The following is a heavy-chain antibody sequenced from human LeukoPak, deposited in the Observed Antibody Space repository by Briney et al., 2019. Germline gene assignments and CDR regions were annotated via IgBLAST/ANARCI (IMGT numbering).Heavy chain of an antibody. CDR1: GFTVSSND. J-gene: IGHJ4*02. Sequence: GGSLRLSCAASGFTVSSNDMSWVRQAPGKGLEWVSFLYGGANTDYADSVKGRFTVSRDNSKNTLYLQMNSLRAEDTAVYYCARVSYSGNYFDYWGQGTLVTISS. CDR3: ARVSYSGNYFDY. D-gene: IGHD1-26*01. CDR2: LYGGANT. V-gene: IGHV3-53*01.